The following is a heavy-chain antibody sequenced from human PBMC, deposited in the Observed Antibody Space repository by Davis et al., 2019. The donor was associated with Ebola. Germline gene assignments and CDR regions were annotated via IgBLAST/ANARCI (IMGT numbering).Heavy chain of an antibody. Sequence: GESLKISCAASGFTVSSNYMSWVRQAPGKGLEWVSVIYSAGSTYYADSVKGRFTISRDNSKNTMYLQMNSLRAEDTAVYYCAKGGGTSSSDFRRTWGQGTLVTVSS. D-gene: IGHD6-6*01. CDR2: IYSAGST. CDR1: GFTVSSNY. J-gene: IGHJ5*02. V-gene: IGHV3-53*01. CDR3: AKGGGTSSSDFRRT.